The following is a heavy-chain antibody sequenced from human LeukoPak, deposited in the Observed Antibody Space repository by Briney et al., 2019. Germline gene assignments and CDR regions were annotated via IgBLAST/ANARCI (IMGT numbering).Heavy chain of an antibody. CDR2: IIPILGIA. V-gene: IGHV1-69*04. CDR3: ARDPNTAMALYYFDY. J-gene: IGHJ4*02. D-gene: IGHD5-18*01. Sequence: GASVKVSCKASGGTFSNYAISWVRQAPGQGLEWMGRIIPILGIANYAQKFQGRATITADKSTSTAYMELSSLRSEDTAVYYCARDPNTAMALYYFDYWGQGTLVTVSS. CDR1: GGTFSNYA.